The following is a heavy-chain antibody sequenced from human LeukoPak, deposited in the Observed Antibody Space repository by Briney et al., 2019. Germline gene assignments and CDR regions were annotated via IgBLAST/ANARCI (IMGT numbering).Heavy chain of an antibody. CDR3: ATVGAARTRYYYGMDV. Sequence: GASVEVSCKVSGYTLTELSMHWVRQAPGKGLEWMGGFDPEDGETIYAQKFQGRVTMTEDTSTDTAYMELSSLRSEDTAVYYCATVGAARTRYYYGMDVWGQGTTVTVSS. J-gene: IGHJ6*02. CDR2: FDPEDGET. D-gene: IGHD6-6*01. CDR1: GYTLTELS. V-gene: IGHV1-24*01.